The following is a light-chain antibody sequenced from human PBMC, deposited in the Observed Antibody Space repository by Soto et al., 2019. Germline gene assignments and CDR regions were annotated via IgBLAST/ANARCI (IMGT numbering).Light chain of an antibody. CDR2: TTD. CDR1: TGAVTTGNY. V-gene: IGLV7-43*01. CDR3: LLYFGGAQLV. Sequence: QAVVTQEPSLTVSPGGTVTLTCASSTGAVTTGNYASWFQQKPGQAPRTLIYTTDNRHSWTPARFSGSLLGGKAALTLSSVQPEYEADYYCLLYFGGAQLVFGGGTKLTVL. J-gene: IGLJ3*02.